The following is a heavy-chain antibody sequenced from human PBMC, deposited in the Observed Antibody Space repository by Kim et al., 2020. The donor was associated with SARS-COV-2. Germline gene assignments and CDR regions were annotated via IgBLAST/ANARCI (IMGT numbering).Heavy chain of an antibody. J-gene: IGHJ5*02. CDR1: GGSISSSSYY. V-gene: IGHV4-39*01. Sequence: SETLSLTCTVSGGSISSSSYYWGWIRQPPGKGLEWIGSIYYSGSTYYNPSLKSRVTISVDTSKNQFSLKLSSVTAADTAVYYCATTYYYGSGSPNGWFDPWGQGTLVTVSS. CDR3: ATTYYYGSGSPNGWFDP. CDR2: IYYSGST. D-gene: IGHD3-10*01.